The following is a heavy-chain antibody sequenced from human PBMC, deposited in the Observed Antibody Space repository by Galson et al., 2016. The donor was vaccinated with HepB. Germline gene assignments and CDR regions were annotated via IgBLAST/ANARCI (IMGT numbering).Heavy chain of an antibody. CDR3: ARSALLGGCGWTHFDF. V-gene: IGHV1-3*01. CDR2: INVANGDG. J-gene: IGHJ4*02. CDR1: GYTFVNYA. Sequence: SVKVSCKASGYTFVNYALHWVRQAPGQSLEWMGWINVANGDGRYSQKFQDRLTITRDTSATTVSMELSSLTSEDTSVYYCARSALLGGCGWTHFDFWGQGTLVTGSS. D-gene: IGHD6-19*01.